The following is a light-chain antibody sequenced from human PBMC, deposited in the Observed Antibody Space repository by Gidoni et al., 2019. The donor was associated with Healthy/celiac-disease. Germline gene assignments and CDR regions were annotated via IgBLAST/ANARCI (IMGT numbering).Light chain of an antibody. CDR1: QDISDS. CDR3: QHYYGTLWT. J-gene: IGKJ1*01. Sequence: GHRVTITCRASQDISDSLAWYQQKPGKAPKLLLYTASRLESGVPSRFSGSGSGTDYTLTISSLQPEDFATYYCQHYYGTLWTFGQGTKVEIK. CDR2: TAS. V-gene: IGKV1-NL1*01.